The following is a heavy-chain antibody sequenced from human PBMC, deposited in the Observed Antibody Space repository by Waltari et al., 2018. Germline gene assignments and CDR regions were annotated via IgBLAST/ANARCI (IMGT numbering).Heavy chain of an antibody. D-gene: IGHD5-18*01. Sequence: EVQLVESGGGLVQPGGSLRLSCEASGFTFSSYWVHWVSQAPGKGRVWVSRISSNENTTTYADSVKGRFTISRDNAKNTLYLQMNSLRAEDTAVYYCARVEYSYGPYCFDSWGQGTPVTVSS. CDR2: ISSNENTT. CDR1: GFTFSSYW. V-gene: IGHV3-74*01. J-gene: IGHJ4*02. CDR3: ARVEYSYGPYCFDS.